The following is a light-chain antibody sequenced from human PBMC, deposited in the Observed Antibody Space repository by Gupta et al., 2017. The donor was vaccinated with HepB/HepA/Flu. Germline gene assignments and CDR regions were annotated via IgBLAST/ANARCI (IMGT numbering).Light chain of an antibody. CDR3: QQYGNSPFT. CDR1: QSVSSSY. CDR2: GAS. V-gene: IGKV3-20*01. J-gene: IGKJ2*01. Sequence: EMVLTQSPATLSLSPGERATLSCRASQSVSSSYLAWYQQKPGQAPRLLIYGASSRATGIPDRFSGSGSGTDLTLTISRLEPEDFTVYYCQQYGNSPFTFGQGTKLEIK.